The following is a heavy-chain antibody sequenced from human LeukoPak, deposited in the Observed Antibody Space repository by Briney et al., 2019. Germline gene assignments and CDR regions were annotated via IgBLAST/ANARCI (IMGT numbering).Heavy chain of an antibody. CDR1: GFTFDDYA. D-gene: IGHD4-17*01. V-gene: IGHV3-9*01. CDR2: ISWNSGSI. CDR3: AKGARRTTVTTIFDY. Sequence: GGSLRLSCAASGFTFDDYAMHWVRQAPGKGLEWVSGISWNSGSIGYADSVKCRFTISRDNAKNSLYLQMNSLRAEDTALYYCAKGARRTTVTTIFDYWGQGTLVTVSS. J-gene: IGHJ4*02.